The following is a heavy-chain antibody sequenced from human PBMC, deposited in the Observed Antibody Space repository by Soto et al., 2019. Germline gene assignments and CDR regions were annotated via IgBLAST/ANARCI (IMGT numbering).Heavy chain of an antibody. D-gene: IGHD6-19*01. J-gene: IGHJ5*02. V-gene: IGHV3-33*01. Sequence: QVQLVESGGGVVQSGRSLTLSCAASGFSLRTYGMQWLRRAPGKGLEWVAFIWYDGTKKFYANSEKGRSTISKDNSNNILYLQMRGLRAEDTAVYYCARDVVTAVAGSVNWFDPWGQGTLVTVSS. CDR3: ARDVVTAVAGSVNWFDP. CDR2: IWYDGTKK. CDR1: GFSLRTYG.